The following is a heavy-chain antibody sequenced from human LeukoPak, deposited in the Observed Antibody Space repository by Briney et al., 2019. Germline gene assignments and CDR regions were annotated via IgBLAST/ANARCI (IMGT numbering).Heavy chain of an antibody. J-gene: IGHJ4*02. CDR1: GFTFSGFA. CDR3: TRPAYSSSRKGGDY. V-gene: IGHV3-73*01. D-gene: IGHD6-13*01. Sequence: GGSLRLSCAASGFTFSGFAMHWVRQASGKGLEWVGRIRSKANSYATAYAASVKGRFTISRDDSKNTAYLQMNSLKTEDTAVYYCTRPAYSSSRKGGDYWGQGTLVTVSS. CDR2: IRSKANSYAT.